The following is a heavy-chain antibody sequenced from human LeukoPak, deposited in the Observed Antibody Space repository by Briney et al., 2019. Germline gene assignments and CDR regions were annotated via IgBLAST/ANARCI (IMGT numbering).Heavy chain of an antibody. D-gene: IGHD6-13*01. CDR3: ARESAIAAAGTPDY. Sequence: SETLSLTCTVSGGSISSGDYYWSWIRQPPGKGLEWIGYIYYSGSTYYNPSLKSRVTISVDTSKNQFSLKLSSVTAADTAVYYCARESAIAAAGTPDYWGQGTLVTVSS. CDR1: GGSISSGDYY. CDR2: IYYSGST. J-gene: IGHJ4*02. V-gene: IGHV4-30-4*08.